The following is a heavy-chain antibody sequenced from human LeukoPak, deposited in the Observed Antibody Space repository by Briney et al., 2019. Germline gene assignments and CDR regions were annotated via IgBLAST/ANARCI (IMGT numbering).Heavy chain of an antibody. D-gene: IGHD1-26*01. CDR1: GFTFGSYS. CDR3: ARALVGATPYFDY. Sequence: GGSLRLSCAASGFTFGSYSMIWVRQAPGKGLEWVSSISSSSSYIYYADSVKGRFTISRDNAKNSLYLQMNSLRAEDTAVYYCARALVGATPYFDYWGQGTLVTVSS. V-gene: IGHV3-21*01. CDR2: ISSSSSYI. J-gene: IGHJ4*02.